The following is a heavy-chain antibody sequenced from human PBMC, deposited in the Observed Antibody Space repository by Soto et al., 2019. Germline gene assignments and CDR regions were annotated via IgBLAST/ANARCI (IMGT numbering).Heavy chain of an antibody. CDR3: AREILGYCSSTSCYSWFDH. V-gene: IGHV4-31*03. Sequence: QVQLQESGPGLVKPSQTLSLTCTVSGGSISSGGYYWSWIRQHPGKGLEWIGYIYYSGSTYYNPSLKSRVTISVDTSKIQFALKLSSVTAADTAVYYCAREILGYCSSTSCYSWFDHWGQGTLVTVSS. D-gene: IGHD2-2*02. J-gene: IGHJ5*02. CDR2: IYYSGST. CDR1: GGSISSGGYY.